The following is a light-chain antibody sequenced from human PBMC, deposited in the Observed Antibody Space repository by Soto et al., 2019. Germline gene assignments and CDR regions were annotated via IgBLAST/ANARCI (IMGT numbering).Light chain of an antibody. CDR1: QSVSSNF. CDR2: GAS. Sequence: EVMLTQSPGTLSLSPGERATLSCRASQSVSSNFVAWYQQKAGQAPRLLIYGASNRATGIPDRFSGSGSGTDFTLTIRRLEPEDFAVYYCQQYDTSPRTFGQGTKVEFK. J-gene: IGKJ1*01. V-gene: IGKV3-20*01. CDR3: QQYDTSPRT.